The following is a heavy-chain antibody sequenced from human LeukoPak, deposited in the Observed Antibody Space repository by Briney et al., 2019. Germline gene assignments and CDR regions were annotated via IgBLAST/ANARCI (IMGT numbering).Heavy chain of an antibody. CDR3: AKDRLGVTPDAFDI. Sequence: GGSLRLSCAASGFTFSSYVMTWVRQAPGKGLEWVSGISGSGDSTYYADSVKGRFTISRDNSKNTLHLQMNSLRGEDTAVYYCAKDRLGVTPDAFDIWGQGTMVTVSS. CDR2: ISGSGDST. V-gene: IGHV3-23*01. D-gene: IGHD3-3*01. J-gene: IGHJ3*02. CDR1: GFTFSSYV.